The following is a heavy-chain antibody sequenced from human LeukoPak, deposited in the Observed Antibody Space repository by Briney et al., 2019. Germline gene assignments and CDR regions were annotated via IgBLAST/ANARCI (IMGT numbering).Heavy chain of an antibody. Sequence: ASVKVSCKASGYTFTGFYMHWVRQAPGQGLEWMGWINPNSGGTDYAQKFQGRVTMARDTSISTAYMELSRLRSDDTAVYYCARFYGIAAGGQDALDIWGQGTLVTVSS. CDR3: ARFYGIAAGGQDALDI. D-gene: IGHD6-13*01. CDR2: INPNSGGT. CDR1: GYTFTGFY. J-gene: IGHJ3*02. V-gene: IGHV1-2*02.